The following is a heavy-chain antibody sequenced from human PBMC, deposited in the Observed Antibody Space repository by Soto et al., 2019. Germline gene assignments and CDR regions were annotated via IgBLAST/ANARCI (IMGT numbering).Heavy chain of an antibody. CDR3: AREGVLLWFGEPLRGMDV. Sequence: PSETLSVTCTVPGGSVSSGSYYWIWIRQPPGKGLEWIGYIYYSGSTNYNPSLKSRVTISVDTSKNQFSLKLSSVTAADTAVYYCAREGVLLWFGEPLRGMDVWGQGTTVTVSS. CDR1: GGSVSSGSYY. CDR2: IYYSGST. D-gene: IGHD3-10*01. J-gene: IGHJ6*02. V-gene: IGHV4-61*01.